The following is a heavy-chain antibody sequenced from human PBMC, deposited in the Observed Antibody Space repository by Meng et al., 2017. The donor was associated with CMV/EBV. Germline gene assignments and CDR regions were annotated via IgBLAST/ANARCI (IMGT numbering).Heavy chain of an antibody. J-gene: IGHJ3*02. V-gene: IGHV4-61*01. CDR2: IYYSGST. CDR1: GGSVSSGSYY. D-gene: IGHD1-26*01. Sequence: SETLSLTCTVSGGSVSSGSYYWSWLRPPPGKGLVWLGYIYYSGSTNYNPSLKSRVTISVDTSKNQFSLKLSSVTDAATAVYYCARAGIVGATVGAFDIWGQGTMVTVSS. CDR3: ARAGIVGATVGAFDI.